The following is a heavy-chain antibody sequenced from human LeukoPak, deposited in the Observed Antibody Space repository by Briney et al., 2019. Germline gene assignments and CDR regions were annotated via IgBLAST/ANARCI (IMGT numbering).Heavy chain of an antibody. V-gene: IGHV4-38-2*02. D-gene: IGHD2-15*01. CDR1: GYSISSGYY. CDR2: INHSGST. J-gene: IGHJ6*03. Sequence: SETLSLTCTVSGYSISSGYYWGWIRQPPGKGLEWIGEINHSGSTNYNPSLKSRVTISVDTSKNQFSLKLSSVTAADTAVYYCARRGVTLPMDVWGKGTTVTVSS. CDR3: ARRGVTLPMDV.